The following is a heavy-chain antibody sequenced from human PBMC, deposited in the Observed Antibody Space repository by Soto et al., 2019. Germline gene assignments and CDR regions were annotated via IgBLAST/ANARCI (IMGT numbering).Heavy chain of an antibody. Sequence: QVQLVQSGAEVKKPGSSVKVSCKASGGTFSSYAISWVRQAPGQGLEWMGGIIPIFGTANYAQKFQGRVTITADEATSTAYMELSRLRSEDTAVYYCARVRVRFLEWLGSEGWGQGTLVTVSS. CDR3: ARVRVRFLEWLGSEG. CDR1: GGTFSSYA. V-gene: IGHV1-69*12. J-gene: IGHJ4*02. CDR2: IIPIFGTA. D-gene: IGHD3-3*01.